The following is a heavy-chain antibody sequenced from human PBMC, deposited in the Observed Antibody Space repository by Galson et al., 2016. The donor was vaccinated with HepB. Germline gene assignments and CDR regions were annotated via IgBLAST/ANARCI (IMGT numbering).Heavy chain of an antibody. Sequence: TYYADSVKDTFTISRDNSKNTVHLQMTSLRVEDTAVYYCASGPVWCLDYWGQGTLVTVSS. CDR2: T. D-gene: IGHD5/OR15-5a*01. J-gene: IGHJ4*02. CDR3: ASGPVWCLDY. V-gene: IGHV3-66*01.